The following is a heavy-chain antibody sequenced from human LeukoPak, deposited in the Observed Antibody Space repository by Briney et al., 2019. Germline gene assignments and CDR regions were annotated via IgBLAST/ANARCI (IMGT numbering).Heavy chain of an antibody. CDR1: GYSFTSYW. CDR3: ARLFKDIVVVVAANNAFDI. J-gene: IGHJ3*02. D-gene: IGHD2-15*01. CDR2: IYPGDSDT. V-gene: IGHV5-51*01. Sequence: GESLKISCKGSGYSFTSYWIGWVRQMPGKGLEWMGIIYPGDSDTRYSPSFQGQVTISADKSISTAYLQWSSLKASDTAMYYCARLFKDIVVVVAANNAFDIWGQGTMVTVSS.